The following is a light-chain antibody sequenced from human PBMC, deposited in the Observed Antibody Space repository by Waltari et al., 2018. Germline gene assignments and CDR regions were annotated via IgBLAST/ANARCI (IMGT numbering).Light chain of an antibody. CDR1: QSLLNIDGKTY. CDR3: RQSTQLPLA. V-gene: IGKV2D-29*01. CDR2: EVS. Sequence: EIVMTQTPLSLSVTPGQPASISCRSSQSLLNIDGKTYLYWYVQKPGQPPQLLIHEVSNRFSRVPDRLSGSGSGTDFTLKISRVEAEDVGVYYCRQSTQLPLAFGQGTKVEIK. J-gene: IGKJ1*01.